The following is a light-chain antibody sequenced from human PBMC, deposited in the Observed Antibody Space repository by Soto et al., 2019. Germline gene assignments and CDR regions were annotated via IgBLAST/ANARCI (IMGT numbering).Light chain of an antibody. J-gene: IGKJ1*01. CDR2: GAS. CDR3: QQYGSSRT. V-gene: IGKV3-20*01. Sequence: EIVLTQSPGTLSLSPGARATLSCRASQSVSNSYLAWYQQRPGQAPRLLIYGASSRATGIPDRFSGSGSGTDFTLTISRLEPEDFAVYYCQQYGSSRTFGQGTKVEI. CDR1: QSVSNSY.